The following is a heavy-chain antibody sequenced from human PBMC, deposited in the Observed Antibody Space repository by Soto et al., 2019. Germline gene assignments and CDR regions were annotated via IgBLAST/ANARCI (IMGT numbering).Heavy chain of an antibody. J-gene: IGHJ6*01. V-gene: IGHV3-23*01. CDR2: ISGSGGST. D-gene: IGHD3-3*01. CDR3: AKGISYYDFWSGYYNYYYYGMNV. Sequence: EVQLLESGGGLVQPGVSLRLSCAASGFTFSSYAMSWVRQAPGKGLEWVSAISGSGGSTYYADSVKGRFTISRHNSKNTMDLQMISLRAEDTAVYYCAKGISYYDFWSGYYNYYYYGMNVWGHGTTVTVSS. CDR1: GFTFSSYA.